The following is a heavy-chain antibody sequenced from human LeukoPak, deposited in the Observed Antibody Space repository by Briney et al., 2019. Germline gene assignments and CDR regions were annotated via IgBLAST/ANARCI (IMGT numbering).Heavy chain of an antibody. D-gene: IGHD3-3*01. Sequence: PGGSLRLSCAGSGFTFSTYWMSWVRQAPGKGLEWVANIKQDGSEKYYVDTVKGRFTISRDNAKNSLYLQMNSLRAEDTAVYYCARDRNTDFWSGYYTNSFDYWGQGTLVTVSS. CDR1: GFTFSTYW. V-gene: IGHV3-7*01. CDR3: ARDRNTDFWSGYYTNSFDY. CDR2: IKQDGSEK. J-gene: IGHJ4*02.